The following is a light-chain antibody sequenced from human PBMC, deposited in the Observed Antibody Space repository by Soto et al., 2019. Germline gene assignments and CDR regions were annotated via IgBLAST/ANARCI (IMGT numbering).Light chain of an antibody. V-gene: IGKV3-15*01. Sequence: VMTQSAATLSVSPGERSTLCSRASQTIYSNVAWCQQRPCQAPRLVIDRSSTMAPGSPARLSGSGSETEFTLTISSLQSEYFALYYCQHTLKGPPTFGQGTKVDIK. CDR2: RSS. CDR1: QTIYSN. J-gene: IGKJ1*01. CDR3: QHTLKGPPT.